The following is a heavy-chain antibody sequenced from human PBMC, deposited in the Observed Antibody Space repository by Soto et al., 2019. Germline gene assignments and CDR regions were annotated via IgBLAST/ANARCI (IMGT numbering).Heavy chain of an antibody. CDR3: ARIDYRSTLYYYGMDV. D-gene: IGHD4-4*01. CDR1: GGSISSGGYY. CDR2: IYYSGST. V-gene: IGHV4-31*03. J-gene: IGHJ6*02. Sequence: QVQLQESGPGLVKPSQTLSLTCTVSGGSISSGGYYWSWIRQHPGKGLEWIGYIYYSGSTYYNPSLKSRVTISVDTSKNQFSLKLSSVTAADTAVYYCARIDYRSTLYYYGMDVWGQGTTVTVSS.